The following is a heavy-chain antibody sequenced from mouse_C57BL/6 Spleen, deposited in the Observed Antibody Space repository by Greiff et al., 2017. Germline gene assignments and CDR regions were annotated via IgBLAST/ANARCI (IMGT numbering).Heavy chain of an antibody. CDR2: IDPSDSET. D-gene: IGHD1-1*02. V-gene: IGHV1-52*01. CDR3: AKGGIYFDY. Sequence: QVQLQQPGAELVRPGSSVKLSCKASGYTFTSYWMHWVKQRPIQGLEWIGNIDPSDSETHYNQKFKDKATLTVDKSSSTAYMQLSRLTSEDDAGSCCAKGGIYFDYWGQGTTVTVSA. CDR1: GYTFTSYW. J-gene: IGHJ2*01.